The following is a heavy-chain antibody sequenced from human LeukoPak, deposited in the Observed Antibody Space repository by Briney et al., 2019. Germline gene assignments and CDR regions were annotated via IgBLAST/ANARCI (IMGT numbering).Heavy chain of an antibody. J-gene: IGHJ3*02. CDR2: INRSGSTI. D-gene: IGHD5-18*01. V-gene: IGHV3-48*03. CDR1: GLTFSSYE. Sequence: GGSLRLSCAAAGLTFSSYEMNWVRQAPRKGLEWVSDINRSGSTIYYADSVKGRFTISRDNAKNSLYLQMNILRAEDTALYYSASDEDSNGYGDAFDIWGQGTMVTVSS. CDR3: ASDEDSNGYGDAFDI.